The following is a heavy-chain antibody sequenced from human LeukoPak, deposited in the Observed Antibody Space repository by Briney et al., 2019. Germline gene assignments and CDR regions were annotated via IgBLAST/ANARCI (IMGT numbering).Heavy chain of an antibody. J-gene: IGHJ5*02. Sequence: GRSLRLSCAASGFTFSSYGMHWVRQAPGKGLEWVAVIWYDGSNKYYADSVKGRFTISRDNSKNTLYLQMNSLRAEDTAVYYCAREPYHYMGYCSSTSCGLDPWGQGTLVTVSS. V-gene: IGHV3-33*01. CDR2: IWYDGSNK. D-gene: IGHD2-2*01. CDR3: AREPYHYMGYCSSTSCGLDP. CDR1: GFTFSSYG.